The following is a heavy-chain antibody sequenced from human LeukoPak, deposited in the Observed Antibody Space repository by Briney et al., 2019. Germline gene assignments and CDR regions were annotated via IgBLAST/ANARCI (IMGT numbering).Heavy chain of an antibody. V-gene: IGHV3-9*01. CDR3: AKDYCSSTSCYTDY. CDR2: ISWNSGSI. J-gene: IGHJ4*02. D-gene: IGHD2-2*02. Sequence: GGSLRLSCAASGFTFDNYAMHWVRQAPGKGLEWVSGISWNSGSIGYADSVKGRFTISRDNAKNSLYLQMNSLRAEDTALYFCAKDYCSSTSCYTDYWGQGTLVTVSS. CDR1: GFTFDNYA.